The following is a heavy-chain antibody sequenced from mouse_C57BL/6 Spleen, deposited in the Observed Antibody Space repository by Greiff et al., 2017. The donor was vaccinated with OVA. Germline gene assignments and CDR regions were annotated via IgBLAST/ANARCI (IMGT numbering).Heavy chain of an antibody. CDR3: AKLELGFDY. J-gene: IGHJ2*01. D-gene: IGHD4-1*01. CDR1: GFSLLSYG. V-gene: IGHV2-3*01. CDR2: IWGDGSS. Sequence: VLRVESGPGLVAPSQSLSITCPVSGFSLLSYGVSWVRQPPGKGLEWLGVIWGDGSSNYHSALISRLSISKDNSKSQVFLKLNSLQTDDTATYYCAKLELGFDYWGQGTTLTVSS.